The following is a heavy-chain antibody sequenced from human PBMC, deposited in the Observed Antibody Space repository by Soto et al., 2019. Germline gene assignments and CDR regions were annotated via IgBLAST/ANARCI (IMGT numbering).Heavy chain of an antibody. J-gene: IGHJ3*02. CDR2: TYHSGRT. Sequence: PSETLSLTCTVSGDSISSGDYYWSWIRQSPDKGLEWIGYTYHSGRTYYKPSLKSRVTISADTSKNQFSLKLSSVTAADTAVYYCARRHYYDSSGYAHALDIWGQGTSVTVSS. V-gene: IGHV4-30-4*01. CDR1: GDSISSGDYY. CDR3: ARRHYYDSSGYAHALDI. D-gene: IGHD3-22*01.